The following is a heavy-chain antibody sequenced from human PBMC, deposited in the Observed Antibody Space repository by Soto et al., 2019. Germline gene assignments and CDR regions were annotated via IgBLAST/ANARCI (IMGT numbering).Heavy chain of an antibody. D-gene: IGHD2-2*01. J-gene: IGHJ6*03. CDR3: ASPGGSTRGYYYYYYMDV. V-gene: IGHV3-48*01. CDR2: ISSSSSTI. CDR1: GFTFSSYS. Sequence: EVQLVESGGGLVQPGGSLRLSCAASGFTFSSYSMNWVRQAPGKGLEWVSYISSSSSTIYYADSVKGRFTISRDNAKNSRYLQMNSLRAEDTAVYYCASPGGSTRGYYYYYYMDVWGKGTTVTVSS.